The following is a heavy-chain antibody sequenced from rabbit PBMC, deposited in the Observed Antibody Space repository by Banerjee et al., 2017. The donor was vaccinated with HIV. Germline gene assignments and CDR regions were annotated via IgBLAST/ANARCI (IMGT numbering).Heavy chain of an antibody. V-gene: IGHV1S43*01. Sequence: QEQLVESGGGLVQPEGSLTLTCTASGFSFSSSYYMHWVRQAPGKGLEWIACIYSSNGDKWYASWVNGRFTISRSISLSTVDLEMTSLTVADTATYFCARGADNNWYIPYFKLWGQGTLVTVS. J-gene: IGHJ4*01. CDR2: IYSSNGDK. CDR1: GFSFSSSYY. D-gene: IGHD1-1*01. CDR3: ARGADNNWYIPYFKL.